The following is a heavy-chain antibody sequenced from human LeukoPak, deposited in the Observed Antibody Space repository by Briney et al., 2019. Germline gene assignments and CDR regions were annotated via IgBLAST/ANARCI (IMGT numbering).Heavy chain of an antibody. CDR1: GFTFSSYS. CDR2: ISSSSSYI. D-gene: IGHD5-18*01. J-gene: IGHJ6*03. Sequence: GGSLRLSCAASGFTFSSYSMNWVRQAPGKGLEWVSSISSSSSYIYYADSVKGRFTISRDNAKNSLYLQMNSLRAEDTAVYYCARDPYGYSCGIYYYYYMDVWGKGTTVTVSS. CDR3: ARDPYGYSCGIYYYYYMDV. V-gene: IGHV3-21*01.